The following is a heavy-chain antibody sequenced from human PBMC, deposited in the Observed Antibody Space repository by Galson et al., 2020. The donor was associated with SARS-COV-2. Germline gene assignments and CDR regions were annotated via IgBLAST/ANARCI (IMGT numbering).Heavy chain of an antibody. CDR1: GFTFRNYA. V-gene: IGHV3-30*04. D-gene: IGHD3-10*01. Sequence: GSLRLSCAASGFTFRNYAMHWVRQAPGKGLEWVAVISYDGSNKYYADFVKGRFTFSRDNSKNTLFLQMESLRPEDTAVYYCARPTSGSYWDAFDIWGQGTMVTVSS. J-gene: IGHJ3*02. CDR2: ISYDGSNK. CDR3: ARPTSGSYWDAFDI.